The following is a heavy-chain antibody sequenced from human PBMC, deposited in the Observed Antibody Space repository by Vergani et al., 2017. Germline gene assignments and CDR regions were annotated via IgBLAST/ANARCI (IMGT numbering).Heavy chain of an antibody. CDR2: IDRNYGVK. CDR1: GFNFQAFA. Sequence: VEAGGGLVQPGGSHRLSCTASGFNFQAFAFHWVRQVSGRGLEWVSGIDRNYGVKNGNSFEGRFSISRDNAKKAVFLQMNNLRHEDTAVYFCVKDNDYAADGPFDLWGLGTRVTVSS. D-gene: IGHD3-16*01. V-gene: IGHV3-9*01. CDR3: VKDNDYAADGPFDL. J-gene: IGHJ2*01.